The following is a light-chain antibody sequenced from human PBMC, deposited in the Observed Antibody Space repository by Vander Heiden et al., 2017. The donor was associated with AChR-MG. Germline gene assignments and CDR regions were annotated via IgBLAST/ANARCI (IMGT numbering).Light chain of an antibody. CDR2: TNN. CDR1: SSNIGSNT. J-gene: IGLJ3*02. CDR3: SAWDDSLSVWV. V-gene: IGLV1-44*01. Sequence: QSVLTQPPSASGTPGQRVTISCSGGSSNIGSNTVNWYQQVPGTAPKLLISTNNQRPSGVPDRFSGSKSVTSASLAISGLQSEDEADYYCSAWDDSLSVWVFGGGTKLTGL.